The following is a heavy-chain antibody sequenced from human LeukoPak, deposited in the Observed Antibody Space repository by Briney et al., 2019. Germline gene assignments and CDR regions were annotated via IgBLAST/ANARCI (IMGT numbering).Heavy chain of an antibody. CDR2: ISDSGGGT. CDR1: GFTFSSYA. CDR3: AKSGGNSAFCFDY. J-gene: IGHJ4*02. D-gene: IGHD4-23*01. Sequence: PGGSLRLSCAASGFTFSSYAMSWVRQAPGKGLEWVSGISDSGGGTYYADSVKGRFTISRDNSKNTLYLQMNSLRAEDTAVYYCAKSGGNSAFCFDYWGQGTLVTVSS. V-gene: IGHV3-23*01.